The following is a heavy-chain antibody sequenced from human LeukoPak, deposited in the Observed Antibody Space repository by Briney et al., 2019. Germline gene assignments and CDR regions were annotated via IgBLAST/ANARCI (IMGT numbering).Heavy chain of an antibody. CDR2: IYSGGST. CDR1: GFTFSSYG. V-gene: IGHV3-53*01. CDR3: ARSDYGGSISTLGY. J-gene: IGHJ4*02. Sequence: PGGSLRLSCAASGFTFSSYGMHWVRQAPGKGLEWVSVIYSGGSTYYADSVKGRFTISRDNSKNTLYLQMNSLRAEDTAVYYCARSDYGGSISTLGYWGQGTLVTVSS. D-gene: IGHD4-23*01.